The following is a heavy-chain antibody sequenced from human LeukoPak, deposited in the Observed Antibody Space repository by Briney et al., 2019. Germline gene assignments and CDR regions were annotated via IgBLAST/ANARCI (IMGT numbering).Heavy chain of an antibody. J-gene: IGHJ4*02. CDR2: ISYGGIEK. D-gene: IGHD5-18*01. CDR3: ATNTAPVGFYFGY. Sequence: PGGSLRLPCAASGITLSHHGMHWVRQAPGRGLEWVAAISYGGIEKFYADSVKGQFTISRDDSKNTVSLQMNSLRPEDTAVYYCATNTAPVGFYFGYWGQGTLVTVSS. CDR1: GITLSHHG. V-gene: IGHV3-30*03.